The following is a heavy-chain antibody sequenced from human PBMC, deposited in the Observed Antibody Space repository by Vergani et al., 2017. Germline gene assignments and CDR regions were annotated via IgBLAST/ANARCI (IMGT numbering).Heavy chain of an antibody. Sequence: QVQLVQSGAEVKKPGASVKVSCKASGYTFTSYGISWVRQAPGQGLEWMGWISAYNGNTNYAQKLQGRVTMTTDTATSTAYMELRSLRSDDTAVYYCARDHDYDSSGYYYVGNAFDIWGQGTMVTGSS. D-gene: IGHD3-22*01. CDR2: ISAYNGNT. J-gene: IGHJ3*02. CDR1: GYTFTSYG. V-gene: IGHV1-18*04. CDR3: ARDHDYDSSGYYYVGNAFDI.